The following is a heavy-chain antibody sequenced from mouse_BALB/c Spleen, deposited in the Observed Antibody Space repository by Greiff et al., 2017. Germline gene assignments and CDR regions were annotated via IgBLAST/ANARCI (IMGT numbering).Heavy chain of an antibody. CDR2: IYPGDGST. CDR3: ARGLLHYAMDY. V-gene: IGHV1S56*01. Sequence: QVQLQQSGPELVKPGASVKMSCKASGYTFTSYYIHWVKQRPGQGLEWIGWIYPGDGSTKYNEKFKGKTTLTADKSSSTAYMLLSSLTSEDSAIYFCARGLLHYAMDYWGQGTSVTVSS. J-gene: IGHJ4*01. D-gene: IGHD2-3*01. CDR1: GYTFTSYY.